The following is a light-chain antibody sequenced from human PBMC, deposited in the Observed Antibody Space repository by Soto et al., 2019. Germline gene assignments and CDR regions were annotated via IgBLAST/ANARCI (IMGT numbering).Light chain of an antibody. CDR1: SSDVGGYNY. CDR3: AAWDDSLNGYV. Sequence: QSVLTQPASVSGSPGQSITISCTGTSSDVGGYNYVSWSQQHPGKAPKLMIYEVSNRPSGVSNRFSGSKSGNTASLTISGLQAEDEADYYCAAWDDSLNGYVFGTGTKVTVL. CDR2: EVS. J-gene: IGLJ1*01. V-gene: IGLV2-14*01.